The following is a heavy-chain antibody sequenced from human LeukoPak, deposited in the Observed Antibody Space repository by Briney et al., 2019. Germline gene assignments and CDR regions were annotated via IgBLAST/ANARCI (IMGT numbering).Heavy chain of an antibody. Sequence: GGSLRLSCAASGFTSSSYAMSWVRQAPGKGLEWVSAISGSGGSTYYADSVKGRFTISRDNSKNTLYLQMNSLRAEDTAVYYCARHERDCTNGVCYSNWFDPWGQGTLVTVSS. CDR3: ARHERDCTNGVCYSNWFDP. J-gene: IGHJ5*02. CDR2: ISGSGGST. CDR1: GFTSSSYA. D-gene: IGHD2-8*01. V-gene: IGHV3-23*01.